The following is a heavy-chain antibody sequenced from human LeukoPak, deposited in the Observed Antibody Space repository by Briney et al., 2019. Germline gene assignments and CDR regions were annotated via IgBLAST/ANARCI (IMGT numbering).Heavy chain of an antibody. CDR3: ARGGVVGTMLRGINWFDP. V-gene: IGHV4-59*01. Sequence: SETLSLTCTVSGVPISNYYWNWIRQSPGKGLEGIGYIYYSGSTDYNPSLQSRVTISVDTSKNQFSLALSSVTAADTAVYYCARGGVVGTMLRGINWFDPWGQGTLVAVSS. CDR2: IYYSGST. D-gene: IGHD3-10*01. J-gene: IGHJ5*02. CDR1: GVPISNYY.